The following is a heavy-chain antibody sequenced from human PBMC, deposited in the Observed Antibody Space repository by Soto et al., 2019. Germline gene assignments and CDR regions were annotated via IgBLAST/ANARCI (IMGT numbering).Heavy chain of an antibody. CDR3: AYTTSWGALNYFDY. V-gene: IGHV2-5*02. Sequence: QITLKESGPTLVKPTQTLTLTCTFSGFSLSTSGMGVGWIRQPPGKALEWLALIYWDDDKRYSPSLKSRLTITKDTSKNQVVVTMTNMDPVDTATYYCAYTTSWGALNYFDYWGQGTLVTVSS. CDR1: GFSLSTSGMG. J-gene: IGHJ4*02. CDR2: IYWDDDK. D-gene: IGHD1-26*01.